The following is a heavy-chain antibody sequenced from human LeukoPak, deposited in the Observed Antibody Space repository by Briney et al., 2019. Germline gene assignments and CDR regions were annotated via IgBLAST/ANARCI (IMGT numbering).Heavy chain of an antibody. V-gene: IGHV3-30-3*01. J-gene: IGHJ4*02. CDR1: GFTFSSYA. CDR2: ISYDGSNK. Sequence: GGSLRLSCAASGFTFSSYAMHWVRQAPGKGLEWVAVISYDGSNKYYADSVKGRFTISRDNSKNTLYLQMNSLRAEDTAVYYCARTPYDYVWGSYRYMDYWGQGTLVTVSS. CDR3: ARTPYDYVWGSYRYMDY. D-gene: IGHD3-16*02.